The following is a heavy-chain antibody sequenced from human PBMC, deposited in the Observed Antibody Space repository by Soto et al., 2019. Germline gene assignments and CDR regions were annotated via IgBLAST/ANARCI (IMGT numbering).Heavy chain of an antibody. Sequence: GGSLRLSCAASGFTFSSYGMHWVRQAPGKGLEWVAVISYDGSNKYYADSVKRRFTISRDNSKNTLYLQMNSLRAEDTAVYYCAKDHFIVATIWDYYYYGMDVWGQGTTVTVSS. CDR3: AKDHFIVATIWDYYYYGMDV. CDR1: GFTFSSYG. V-gene: IGHV3-30*18. CDR2: ISYDGSNK. J-gene: IGHJ6*02. D-gene: IGHD5-12*01.